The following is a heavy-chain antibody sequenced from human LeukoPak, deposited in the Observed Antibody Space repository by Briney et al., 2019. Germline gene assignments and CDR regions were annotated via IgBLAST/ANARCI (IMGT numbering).Heavy chain of an antibody. CDR1: GFSFGSYA. D-gene: IGHD3-9*01. V-gene: IGHV3-23*01. J-gene: IGHJ5*02. CDR2: ISASGST. CDR3: AKDRLIWTGYHTWFDP. Sequence: GGSLRLSCAASGFSFGSYAMSWVRQAPGKGLEWVSAISASGSTFYADSVKGRFTISRDNSKNTLYLQMNSLRAEDTAIYYCAKDRLIWTGYHTWFDPWGQGTLVTVSS.